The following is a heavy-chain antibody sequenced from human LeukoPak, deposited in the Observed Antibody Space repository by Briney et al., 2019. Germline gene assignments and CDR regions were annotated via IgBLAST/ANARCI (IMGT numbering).Heavy chain of an antibody. D-gene: IGHD6-13*01. J-gene: IGHJ6*03. CDR3: ARQEGNYYYMDV. Sequence: SETLSLTCAVSGYSISSGYYWGWIRPPPGKGLEWIGSIYHSGSTYYNPSLKSRVTISVDTSKNHFSLKLSSVTAADTAVYYCARQEGNYYYMDVWGKGTTVTVSS. CDR1: GYSISSGYY. V-gene: IGHV4-38-2*01. CDR2: IYHSGST.